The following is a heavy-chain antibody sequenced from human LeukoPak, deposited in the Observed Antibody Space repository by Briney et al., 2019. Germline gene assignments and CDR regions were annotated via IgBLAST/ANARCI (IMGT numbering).Heavy chain of an antibody. J-gene: IGHJ4*02. CDR2: IYYSGST. Sequence: SETLSLTCTVSGGSIGSYYWSWIRQPPGKGLEWIGYIYYSGSTNYNPSLKSRVTISVDTSKKQFSLKLSSVTAADTAVYYCARHRSVAYYFDYWGQGTLVTVSS. CDR1: GGSIGSYY. CDR3: ARHRSVAYYFDY. V-gene: IGHV4-59*08.